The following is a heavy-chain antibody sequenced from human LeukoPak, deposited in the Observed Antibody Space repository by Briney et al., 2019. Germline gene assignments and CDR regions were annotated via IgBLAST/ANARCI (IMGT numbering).Heavy chain of an antibody. CDR2: IYTSGST. J-gene: IGHJ4*02. CDR3: VRESIVGAIDY. V-gene: IGHV4-4*07. D-gene: IGHD1-26*01. Sequence: SETLSLTCTVSGGSISSYYWSWIRQPAGKGLEWIGRIYTSGSTNYNPSLKSRVTMSVDTSKNQFSLKLSSMTAADTAVYYCVRESIVGAIDYWGQGTLVTVSS. CDR1: GGSISSYY.